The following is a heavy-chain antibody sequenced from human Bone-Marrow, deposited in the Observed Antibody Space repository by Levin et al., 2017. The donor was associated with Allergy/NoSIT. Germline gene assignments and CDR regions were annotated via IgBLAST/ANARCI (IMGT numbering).Heavy chain of an antibody. D-gene: IGHD6-19*01. Sequence: ASVKVSCKASGYTFTGYYMHWVRQAPGQGLEWMGWINPNSGGTNYAQKFQGRVTMTRDTSISTAYMELSRLRSDDTAVYYCARVSSNLAVAGSAVYWFDKWGKGNLVNVSA. J-gene: IGHJ5*02. CDR3: ARVSSNLAVAGSAVYWFDK. CDR1: GYTFTGYY. CDR2: INPNSGGT. V-gene: IGHV1-2*02.